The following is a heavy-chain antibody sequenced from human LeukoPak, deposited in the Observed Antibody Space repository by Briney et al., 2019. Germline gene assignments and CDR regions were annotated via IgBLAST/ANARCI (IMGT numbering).Heavy chain of an antibody. V-gene: IGHV3-30-3*01. D-gene: IGHD3-10*01. CDR3: ASPYGSGSYWDAFDI. J-gene: IGHJ3*02. CDR2: ISYDGSNK. Sequence: GGSLRLSRAASGFTFSSYAMHWVRQAPGKGLEWVTVISYDGSNKYYADSVKGRFTISRDNSKNTLYLQMNSLRAEDTAVYYCASPYGSGSYWDAFDIWGQGTMVTVYS. CDR1: GFTFSSYA.